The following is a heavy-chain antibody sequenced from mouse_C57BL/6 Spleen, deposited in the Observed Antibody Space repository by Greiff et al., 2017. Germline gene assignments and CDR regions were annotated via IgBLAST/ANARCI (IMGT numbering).Heavy chain of an antibody. CDR2: IYPGRGNT. J-gene: IGHJ4*01. V-gene: IGHV1-76*01. CDR3: AREDYYPYYARDY. D-gene: IGHD1-1*01. CDR1: GYTFTDYY. Sequence: ESGAELVRPGASVKLSCKASGYTFTDYYINWVKQRPGQGLAWIARIYPGRGNTYYNEQFKGQVTLPAENSSSTSYMQLSSLTSEDSAVYFCAREDYYPYYARDYWGQGTSVTVTS.